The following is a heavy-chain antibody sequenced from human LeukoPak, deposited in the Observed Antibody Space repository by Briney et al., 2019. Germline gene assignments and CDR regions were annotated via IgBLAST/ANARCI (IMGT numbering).Heavy chain of an antibody. CDR1: GFTFSSYW. V-gene: IGHV3-7*01. CDR2: IKQDESEK. Sequence: PGGSLRLSCAASGFTFSSYWMSWVRQAPGKGLEWVANIKQDESEKYYVDSVKGRFTISRDNAKNSLYLQMNSLRAEDTAVYYCARDRGDYYGSGSNSDYWGQGTLVTVSS. D-gene: IGHD3-10*01. CDR3: ARDRGDYYGSGSNSDY. J-gene: IGHJ4*02.